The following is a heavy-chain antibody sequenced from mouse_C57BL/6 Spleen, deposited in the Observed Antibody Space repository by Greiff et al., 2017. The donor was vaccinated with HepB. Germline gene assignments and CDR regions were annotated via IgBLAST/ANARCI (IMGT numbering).Heavy chain of an antibody. CDR2: IDPSDSET. Sequence: QVQLQQPGAELVRPGSSVKLSCKASGYTFTSYWMHWVKQRPIQGLEWIGNIDPSDSETHYNQKFKDKATLTVDKSSSTAYMQLSRLTSEDSAVYYCGYGNYPYYFDYWGQGTTLTVSS. CDR3: GYGNYPYYFDY. D-gene: IGHD2-10*02. J-gene: IGHJ2*01. V-gene: IGHV1-52*01. CDR1: GYTFTSYW.